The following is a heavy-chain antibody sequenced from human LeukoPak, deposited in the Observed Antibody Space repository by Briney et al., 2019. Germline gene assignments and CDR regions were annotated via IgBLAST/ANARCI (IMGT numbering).Heavy chain of an antibody. V-gene: IGHV3-23*01. D-gene: IGHD1-26*01. CDR3: AKSGSYHAFDI. Sequence: PGGSLRLSCAASGFTFSSYAMSWVRQAPGKGLEWVSTISGSGDSTYYADSVKGRFAISRDNSRNTLYLQMNSLRAEDTAVYYCAKSGSYHAFDIWGQGTMVTVSS. J-gene: IGHJ3*02. CDR1: GFTFSSYA. CDR2: ISGSGDST.